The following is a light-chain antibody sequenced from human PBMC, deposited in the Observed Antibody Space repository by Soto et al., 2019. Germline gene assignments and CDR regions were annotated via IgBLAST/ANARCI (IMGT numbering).Light chain of an antibody. J-gene: IGKJ5*01. V-gene: IGKV1-39*01. Sequence: DIQMTQSPSSLSASVGDRVTITCRASQSISSYLNWYRQKPGKAPKLLIYAASSLQSGVPSRFSGSGSGTDFTLTISSLQPEDFATYYCQQSYSTITFGQGTRLEIK. CDR1: QSISSY. CDR3: QQSYSTIT. CDR2: AAS.